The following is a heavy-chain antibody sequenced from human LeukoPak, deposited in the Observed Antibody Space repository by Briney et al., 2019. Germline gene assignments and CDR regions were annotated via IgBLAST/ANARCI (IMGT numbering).Heavy chain of an antibody. V-gene: IGHV4-39*01. CDR3: ARHPPHEDGDKRGFDF. J-gene: IGHJ4*02. Sequence: SETLSLTCTVSGGSISSRNYCWGWFRQSPGKGLEWIAYICHSGSTYYNPSHKSRVTISVDTSENHFSLMLTSVSAADTAVYHCARHPPHEDGDKRGFDFWGQGTLVTVSS. CDR2: ICHSGST. D-gene: IGHD5-24*01. CDR1: GGSISSRNYC.